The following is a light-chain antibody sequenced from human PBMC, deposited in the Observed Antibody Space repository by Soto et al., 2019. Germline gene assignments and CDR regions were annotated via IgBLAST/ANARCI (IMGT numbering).Light chain of an antibody. CDR1: SGHSSYT. J-gene: IGLJ2*01. CDR2: LERSGSY. V-gene: IGLV4-60*03. Sequence: QPVLTQSSSASASLGSSVKLTCTLSSGHSSYTIAWHQQQPGKAPRYLMKLERSGSYNKGSGVPDRFSGSSSGAARYLTISDLQSEDEADYYCETWDSNTFVVFGGGTKVTVL. CDR3: ETWDSNTFVV.